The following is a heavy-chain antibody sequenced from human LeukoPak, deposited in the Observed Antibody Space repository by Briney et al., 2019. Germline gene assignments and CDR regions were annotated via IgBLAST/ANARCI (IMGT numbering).Heavy chain of an antibody. Sequence: SETLSLTCTVSGGSISSSSYYWGWIRQPPGKGLEWIGGIYYSGSTYYNLSLKSRVTISVDTYKNQFSLKLSSVTAADTAVYYCARERVAARSLYYYMDVWGKGTTVTVSS. D-gene: IGHD6-6*01. V-gene: IGHV4-39*07. J-gene: IGHJ6*03. CDR1: GGSISSSSYY. CDR2: IYYSGST. CDR3: ARERVAARSLYYYMDV.